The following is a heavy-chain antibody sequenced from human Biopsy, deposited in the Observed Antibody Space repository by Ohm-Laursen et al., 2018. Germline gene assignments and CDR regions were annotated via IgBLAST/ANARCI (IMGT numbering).Heavy chain of an antibody. D-gene: IGHD5-24*01. CDR2: IYYSGGT. Sequence: TLSLTCSVSGGSMTGYEWSWIRLAPGKGLEWIGYIYYSGGTKYNPSLASRVTFSVDMSKSQFSLRLSSVTAADTAVYYCASAGYNPDWNFDLWGRGTRVTVSS. J-gene: IGHJ2*01. V-gene: IGHV4-59*12. CDR3: ASAGYNPDWNFDL. CDR1: GGSMTGYE.